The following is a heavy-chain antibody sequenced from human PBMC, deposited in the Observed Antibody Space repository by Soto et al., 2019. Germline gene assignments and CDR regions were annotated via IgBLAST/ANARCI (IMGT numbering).Heavy chain of an antibody. J-gene: IGHJ3*02. D-gene: IGHD3-22*01. CDR1: GGSISSGGYY. CDR2: IYYSGST. CDR3: ARVYYYDSSGYYRWAFDI. Sequence: QVQLQESGPGLVKPSQTLSLTCTVSGGSISSGGYYWSWIRQHPGKGLEWIGYIYYSGSTYYNPSLKRRVTISVDTSKNQFYLKLSSVTAADTAVYYCARVYYYDSSGYYRWAFDIWGQGTMVTVSS. V-gene: IGHV4-31*03.